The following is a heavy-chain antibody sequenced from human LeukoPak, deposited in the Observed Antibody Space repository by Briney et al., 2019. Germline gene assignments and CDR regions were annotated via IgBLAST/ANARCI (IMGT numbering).Heavy chain of an antibody. CDR2: IWYDGSNK. J-gene: IGHJ4*02. CDR1: GFTFSRYG. D-gene: IGHD3-22*01. V-gene: IGHV3-30*02. CDR3: AKDEGHYDSSGYYSVGGY. Sequence: GGSLRLSRVASGFTFSRYGMHWVRQAPGKGLEWVAIIWYDGSNKYYADSVKGRFTISRDNSKNTLYLQMNSLRAEDMAVYYCAKDEGHYDSSGYYSVGGYWGQGTLVTVSS.